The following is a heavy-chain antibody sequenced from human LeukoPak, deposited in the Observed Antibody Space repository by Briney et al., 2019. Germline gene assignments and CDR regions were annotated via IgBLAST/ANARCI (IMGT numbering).Heavy chain of an antibody. CDR1: GGSISSNSYY. CDR3: AGTGGDYYFDY. V-gene: IGHV4-39*01. J-gene: IGHJ4*02. CDR2: ISYSGST. Sequence: SETLSLTCTVSGGSISSNSYYWVWLRQPPGKGLEWIGSISYSGSTYYNPSLKSRVTISEDTSKNEFSVRLSFVTAADTAGYYCAGTGGDYYFDYWGQGTLVTVSS. D-gene: IGHD3-16*01.